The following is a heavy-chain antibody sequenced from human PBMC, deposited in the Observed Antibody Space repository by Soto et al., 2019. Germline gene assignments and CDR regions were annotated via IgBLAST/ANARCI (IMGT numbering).Heavy chain of an antibody. V-gene: IGHV3-30*18. Sequence: GGSLRLSCAASGFTFSSYGMHWVRQAPGKGLEWVAVISYDGSNKYYADSVKGRFTISRDNSKNTLYLQMNSLRAEDTAVYYCAKGGDGVVIMAPFDYWGQGTLVTVSS. CDR3: AKGGDGVVIMAPFDY. CDR1: GFTFSSYG. CDR2: ISYDGSNK. D-gene: IGHD3-3*01. J-gene: IGHJ4*02.